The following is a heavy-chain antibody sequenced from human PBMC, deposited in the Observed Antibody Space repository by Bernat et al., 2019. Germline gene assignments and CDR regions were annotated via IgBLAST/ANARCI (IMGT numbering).Heavy chain of an antibody. CDR3: ARDSWNEGQDAFDI. V-gene: IGHV3-21*01. J-gene: IGHJ3*02. Sequence: QLVDSGGGLVKPGWSLRLSCAASGCTFSSYSMNWVRQAPGKGLEWASSISSSSSYIYYADSVKGRFTISRDNAKNSLYLQMNSLRAEDTAVYYCARDSWNEGQDAFDIWGQGTMFTVSS. D-gene: IGHD1-1*01. CDR2: ISSSSSYI. CDR1: GCTFSSYS.